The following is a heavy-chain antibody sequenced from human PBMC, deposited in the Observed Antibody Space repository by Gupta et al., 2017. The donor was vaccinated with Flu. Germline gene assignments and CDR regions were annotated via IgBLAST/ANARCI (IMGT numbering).Heavy chain of an antibody. V-gene: IGHV3-9*01. D-gene: IGHD3-16*01. CDR1: GFRFEDYG. CDR3: VAREDMDS. CDR2: IDGKMGSI. Sequence: GSGFRFEDYGMYWVRQVPGKGMEWVEGIDGKMGSIGYADSVRGRFTRARANAKTTLFLQSNRLTTEETALDEGVAREDMDSWGQGTMVTVSS. J-gene: IGHJ4*03.